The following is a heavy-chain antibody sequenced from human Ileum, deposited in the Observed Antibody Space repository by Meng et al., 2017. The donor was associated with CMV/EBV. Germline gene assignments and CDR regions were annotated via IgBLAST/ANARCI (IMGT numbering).Heavy chain of an antibody. CDR2: TAYRSKWDY. CDR3: ARESELLRFDH. CDR1: EDGVSSHKVA. Sequence: QSSTGLGQPSPALSLTLHISEDGVSSHKVAWNWIRQSPLRGLEGLGRTAYRSKWDYEYSVSVESRITISPDTSKNQFSLHLRSVTPEDTAIYYCARESELLRFDHWGQGTLVTVSS. J-gene: IGHJ4*02. V-gene: IGHV6-1*01. D-gene: IGHD6-6*01.